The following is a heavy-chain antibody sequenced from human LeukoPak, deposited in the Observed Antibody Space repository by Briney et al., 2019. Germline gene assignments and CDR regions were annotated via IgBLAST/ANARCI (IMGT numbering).Heavy chain of an antibody. CDR1: GFTFSSYS. D-gene: IGHD2-2*01. V-gene: IGHV3-21*01. CDR2: ISSSSSYI. CDR3: ARDGAWEVPAAMTYYYYYMDV. J-gene: IGHJ6*03. Sequence: PGGSLRLSCAASGFTFSSYSMNWVRQAPGKGLEWVSSISSSSSYIYYADSVKGRFTISRDNAKNSLYLQMNSLRAEDTAVYYCARDGAWEVPAAMTYYYYYMDVWGKGTTVTVSS.